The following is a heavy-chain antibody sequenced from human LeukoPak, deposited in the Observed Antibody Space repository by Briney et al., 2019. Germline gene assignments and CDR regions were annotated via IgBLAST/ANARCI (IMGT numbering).Heavy chain of an antibody. D-gene: IGHD4-11*01. Sequence: GGSLRLSCAASGFTFDDYAMHWVRQAPGKGLEWVSGISWNSGSIGYADSVKGRFTISRDNAKNSPYLQMNSLRAEDTALYYCAKDIATVKLYYFGYWGQGTLVTVSS. CDR3: AKDIATVKLYYFGY. J-gene: IGHJ4*02. CDR1: GFTFDDYA. V-gene: IGHV3-9*01. CDR2: ISWNSGSI.